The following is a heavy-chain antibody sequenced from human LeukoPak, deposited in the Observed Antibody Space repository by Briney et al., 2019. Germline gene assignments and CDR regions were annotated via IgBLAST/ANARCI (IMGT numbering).Heavy chain of an antibody. D-gene: IGHD3-9*01. CDR1: GYTFTGYY. CDR2: INPNSGGT. CDR3: AQSDILTGYYHFDY. Sequence: ASVKVSCKASGYTFTGYYMHWVRQAPGQGLEWMGWINPNSGGTNYAQKFQGRVTMTRDTSISTAYMELSRLRSDDTAVYYCAQSDILTGYYHFDYWGQGTLVTVSS. V-gene: IGHV1-2*02. J-gene: IGHJ4*02.